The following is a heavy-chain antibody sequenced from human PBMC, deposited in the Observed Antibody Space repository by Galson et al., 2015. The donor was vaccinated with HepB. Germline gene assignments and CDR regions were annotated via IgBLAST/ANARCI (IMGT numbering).Heavy chain of an antibody. Sequence: SVKVSCKASGYTFTSNGITWVRQAPGQGLEWMGWISPNNGNTNYAQKLRGRVTMTTDTFTSTAYVELRSPKSDDTAVYYCARGGMGGMDVWGQGTTVTVSS. V-gene: IGHV1-18*04. CDR2: ISPNNGNT. D-gene: IGHD3-16*01. J-gene: IGHJ6*02. CDR3: ARGGMGGMDV. CDR1: GYTFTSNG.